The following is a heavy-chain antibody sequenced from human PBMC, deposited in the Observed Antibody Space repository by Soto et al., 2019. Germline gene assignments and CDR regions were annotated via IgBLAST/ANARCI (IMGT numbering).Heavy chain of an antibody. J-gene: IGHJ3*02. D-gene: IGHD2-2*01. CDR2: IYHSGST. Sequence: QVQLQESGPGLVKPSGTLSLTCAVSSGSISSSNWWSWVRQPPGKGLEWIGEIYHSGSTNYNPSLKSRGTISVDKSKNQFSLKLSSVTAADTAVYYCARSRNLGGYQLYLLFDIWGQGTMVTVSS. V-gene: IGHV4-4*02. CDR3: ARSRNLGGYQLYLLFDI. CDR1: SGSISSSNW.